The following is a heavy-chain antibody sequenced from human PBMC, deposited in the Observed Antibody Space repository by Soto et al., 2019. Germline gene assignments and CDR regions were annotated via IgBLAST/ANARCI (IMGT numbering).Heavy chain of an antibody. CDR3: ATYYYDSSGYSYFDY. D-gene: IGHD3-22*01. Sequence: SETLSLTCTVSGGSISSGDYYWSWIRQPPGKGLEWIGYIYYSGSTYYNPSLKSRVTISVDTSKNQFSLKLSSVTAADTAVYYCATYYYDSSGYSYFDYWGQGTLVTVSS. V-gene: IGHV4-30-4*01. CDR1: GGSISSGDYY. J-gene: IGHJ4*02. CDR2: IYYSGST.